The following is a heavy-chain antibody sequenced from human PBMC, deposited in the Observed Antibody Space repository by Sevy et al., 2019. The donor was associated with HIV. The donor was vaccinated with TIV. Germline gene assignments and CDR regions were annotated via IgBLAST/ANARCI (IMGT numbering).Heavy chain of an antibody. CDR2: ISSSSSTI. D-gene: IGHD4-17*01. CDR3: ARPLTTVPNGGVYYGMDV. J-gene: IGHJ6*02. CDR1: GFSFAWYW. V-gene: IGHV3-48*02. Sequence: GGSLRLSCAASGFSFAWYWMSWVRQTPGKGLEWVSYISSSSSTIYYADSVKGRFTISRDNAKNSLYLQMNSLRDEDTAVYYCARPLTTVPNGGVYYGMDVWGQGTTVTVSS.